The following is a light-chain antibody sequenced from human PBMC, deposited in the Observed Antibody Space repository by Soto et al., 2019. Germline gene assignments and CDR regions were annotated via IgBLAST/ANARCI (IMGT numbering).Light chain of an antibody. Sequence: QSALTQPRSVSGSLGQSLTISCIVTSSDVSSSTYVSWYQHLPGKAPKLLIYDVSNRPSGVPDRFSGSLSGDTASLTISGLQADDEAHYYCAAWDDRLNGWVFGGGTKLTVL. CDR2: DVS. V-gene: IGLV2-11*01. CDR1: SSDVSSSTY. J-gene: IGLJ3*02. CDR3: AAWDDRLNGWV.